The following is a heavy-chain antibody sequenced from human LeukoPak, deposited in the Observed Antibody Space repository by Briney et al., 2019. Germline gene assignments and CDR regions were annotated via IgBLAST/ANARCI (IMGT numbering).Heavy chain of an antibody. V-gene: IGHV3-74*01. CDR3: ARVCTNGVCSFDY. J-gene: IGHJ4*02. D-gene: IGHD2-8*01. CDR2: INSDGSST. CDR1: GFTFSSYW. Sequence: PGGSLRLSCAASGFTFSSYWMHWVRHAPGKGLVWVSRINSDGSSTSYADSVKGRFTISRDNAKNTLYLQMNSLRAEDTAVYYCARVCTNGVCSFDYWGQGTLVTVSS.